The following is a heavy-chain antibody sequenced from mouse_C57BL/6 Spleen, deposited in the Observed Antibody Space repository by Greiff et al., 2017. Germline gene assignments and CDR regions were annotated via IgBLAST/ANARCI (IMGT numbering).Heavy chain of an antibody. J-gene: IGHJ2*01. V-gene: IGHV1-22*01. Sequence: VQLQQSGPELVKPGASVKMSCKASGYTFTDYNMHWVKQSHGKSLEWIGYINPNNGGTSYNQKFKGKATLTVNESSSTAYMALRSLTSDDSAVYYCARGGYYDYWGQGTTLTGSS. CDR2: INPNNGGT. CDR3: ARGGYYDY. D-gene: IGHD2-3*01. CDR1: GYTFTDYN.